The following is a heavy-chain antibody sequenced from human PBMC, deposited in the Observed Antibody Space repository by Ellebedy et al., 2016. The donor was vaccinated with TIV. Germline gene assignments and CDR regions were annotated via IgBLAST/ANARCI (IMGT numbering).Heavy chain of an antibody. CDR1: GGSFSGYY. J-gene: IGHJ6*02. CDR2: IYYSGST. Sequence: SETLSLXCAVYGGSFSGYYWGWIRQPPGKGLEWIGSIYYSGSTYYNPSLKSRVTISVDTSKNQFSLKLSSVTAADTAVYYCARDVRWGSWYAGGMDVWGQGTTVTVSS. V-gene: IGHV4-34*01. D-gene: IGHD6-13*01. CDR3: ARDVRWGSWYAGGMDV.